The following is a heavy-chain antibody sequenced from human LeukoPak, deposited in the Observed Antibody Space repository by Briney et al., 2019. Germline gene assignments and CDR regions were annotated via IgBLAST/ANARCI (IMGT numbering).Heavy chain of an antibody. J-gene: IGHJ4*02. CDR3: ARDRDSGSFFYDY. D-gene: IGHD1-26*01. CDR2: IFHSGST. Sequence: PSETLSLTCAVSGGAISSSNWWSWVRQPPGKGPEWIGEIFHSGSTNYNPSIKSRVTISVDKSKNQFSLKLSSVTAADTAVYYCARDRDSGSFFYDYWGQGTLVTVSS. CDR1: GGAISSSNW. V-gene: IGHV4-4*02.